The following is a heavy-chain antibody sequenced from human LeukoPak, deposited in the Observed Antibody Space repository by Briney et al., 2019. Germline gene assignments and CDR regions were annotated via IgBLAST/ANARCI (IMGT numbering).Heavy chain of an antibody. CDR3: AKENYYDSSGPDY. CDR1: GFTFSDYY. V-gene: IGHV3-11*04. D-gene: IGHD3-22*01. J-gene: IGHJ4*02. CDR2: ISSSGSTI. Sequence: GGSLRLSCAASGFTFSDYYMSWIRQAPGKGLEWVSYISSSGSTIYYADSVKGRFTISRDNAKNSLYLQMNSLRAEDTAVYYCAKENYYDSSGPDYGGQGTLVTVSA.